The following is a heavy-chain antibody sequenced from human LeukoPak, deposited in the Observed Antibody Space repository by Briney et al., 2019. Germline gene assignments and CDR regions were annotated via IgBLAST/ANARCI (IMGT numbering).Heavy chain of an antibody. V-gene: IGHV3-30*18. CDR2: ISYDGSNT. J-gene: IGHJ4*02. CDR1: GFTFSSSD. D-gene: IGHD3-10*01. CDR3: VQEVLEIGGGY. Sequence: GGSLRLSCAASGFTFSSSDMHWVRQAPGKGLEWVAHISYDGSNTYYADSVKGRFTISRDNSKNTLYLQMNSLGAEDTAVYYCVQEVLEIGGGYWGQGTLVTVSS.